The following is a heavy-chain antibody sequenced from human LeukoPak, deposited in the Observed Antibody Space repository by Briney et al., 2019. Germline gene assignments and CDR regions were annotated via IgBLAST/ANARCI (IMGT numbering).Heavy chain of an antibody. D-gene: IGHD1-26*01. CDR3: ARDPDEWEIPPNY. V-gene: IGHV3-9*01. CDR1: GFTFDDYA. J-gene: IGHJ4*02. CDR2: ISWNSGSI. Sequence: GGSLRLSCAASGFTFDDYAMHWVRQAPGKGLEWVSGISWNSGSIGYADSVKGRFTIFRDNARNSVYLQMNRLRVDDTAVYYCARDPDEWEIPPNYWGQGTLVSVSS.